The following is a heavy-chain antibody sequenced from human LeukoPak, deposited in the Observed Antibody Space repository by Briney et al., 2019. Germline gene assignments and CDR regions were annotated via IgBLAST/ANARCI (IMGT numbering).Heavy chain of an antibody. CDR1: GFTFSNAW. D-gene: IGHD3-10*01. J-gene: IGHJ4*02. CDR3: TTCFICYGSYGTDY. V-gene: IGHV3-15*01. Sequence: QPGGSLRLSCAASGFTFSNAWMSWVRQAPGKGLEWVGRIKSKTDGGTTDYAAPVKGRFTISRDDSKNTLYLQMNSLKTEDTAVYYCTTCFICYGSYGTDYWGQGTLVTVSS. CDR2: IKSKTDGGTT.